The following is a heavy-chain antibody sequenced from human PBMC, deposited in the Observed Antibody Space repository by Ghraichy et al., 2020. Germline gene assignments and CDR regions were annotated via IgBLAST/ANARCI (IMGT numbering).Heavy chain of an antibody. CDR1: GFNVSSNY. CDR3: ARAAVAGYALQY. V-gene: IGHV3-53*01. Sequence: LSLTCAASGFNVSSNYMSWVRQAPGKGLEWVSVIYSGGSTYYADSVKGRFTISRDNSKNTLYLQMNSLRAEDTAVYYCARAAVAGYALQYWGQGTLVTVSS. D-gene: IGHD6-19*01. CDR2: IYSGGST. J-gene: IGHJ1*01.